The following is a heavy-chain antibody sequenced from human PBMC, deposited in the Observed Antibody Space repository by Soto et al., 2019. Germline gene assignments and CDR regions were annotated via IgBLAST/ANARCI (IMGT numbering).Heavy chain of an antibody. D-gene: IGHD1-26*01. CDR2: IYSGGST. Sequence: LRLSCAASGFTVSSNYMNWVRQAPGKGLEWVSVIYSGGSTYYADSVKGRFSISRDNSKNTLYLQMNSLRAEDTAVYYCARIVGATYRFLDFWGQGTLVTVSS. J-gene: IGHJ4*02. CDR3: ARIVGATYRFLDF. V-gene: IGHV3-53*01. CDR1: GFTVSSNY.